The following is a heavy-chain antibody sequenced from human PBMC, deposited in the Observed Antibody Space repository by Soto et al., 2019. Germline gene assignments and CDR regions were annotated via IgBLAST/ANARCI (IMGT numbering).Heavy chain of an antibody. Sequence: PGGSLRLSCAASGFTFSSYAMSWVRQAPGKGLEWVSAISGSGGSTYYADSVKGRFTISRDNSNNTLCLQLHSLRAEDSALYYCATYYYVATGYHYALDYWGRGTLVTVSS. CDR1: GFTFSSYA. V-gene: IGHV3-23*01. D-gene: IGHD3-22*01. CDR3: ATYYYVATGYHYALDY. CDR2: ISGSGGST. J-gene: IGHJ4*02.